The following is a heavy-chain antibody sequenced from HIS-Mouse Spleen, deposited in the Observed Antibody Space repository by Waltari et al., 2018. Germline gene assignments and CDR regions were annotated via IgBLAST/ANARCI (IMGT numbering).Heavy chain of an antibody. D-gene: IGHD6-13*01. V-gene: IGHV4-39*07. J-gene: IGHJ2*01. Sequence: QLQLQESGPGLVKPSETLSLTCTVSGGSISSSSYYWGWIRQPPGKGLEWIGSIYYSGSTSYNPSRQSRVTISVDTSKNQFSLKLSSGTAADTAVYYCAREIPYSSSWYDWYFDLWGRGTLVTVSS. CDR1: GGSISSSSYY. CDR2: IYYSGST. CDR3: AREIPYSSSWYDWYFDL.